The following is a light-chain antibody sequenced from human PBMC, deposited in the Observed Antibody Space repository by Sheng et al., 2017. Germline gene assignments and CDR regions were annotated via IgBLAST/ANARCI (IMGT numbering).Light chain of an antibody. Sequence: IQMTQTPSSLSASVGDRVTITCRASQDIRTDLDWYQQKPGKAPKFLIYGASALQSGVPSRFSGSGSGTEFTLTISGLQPDDFATYYCQQYNSYWWTFGQGTKVEIK. CDR1: QDIRTD. CDR3: QQYNSYWWT. J-gene: IGKJ1*01. CDR2: GAS. V-gene: IGKV1-17*01.